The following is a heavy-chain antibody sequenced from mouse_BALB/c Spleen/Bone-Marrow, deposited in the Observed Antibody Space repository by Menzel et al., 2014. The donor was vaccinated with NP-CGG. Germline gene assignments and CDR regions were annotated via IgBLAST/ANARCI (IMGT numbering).Heavy chain of an antibody. CDR1: GFSLTSYG. J-gene: IGHJ4*01. V-gene: IGHV2-9*02. CDR2: IWAGGST. D-gene: IGHD2-2*01. CDR3: ARYGYFYAMDY. Sequence: VKLMESGPGLVAPSQRLSITCTVSGFSLTSYGVHWVRQPPGKGLEWLGVIWAGGSTNYNSALMSRLSISKDNSKSXVFLKMNSLQTDDTAMYYCARYGYFYAMDYWGQGTSVTVSS.